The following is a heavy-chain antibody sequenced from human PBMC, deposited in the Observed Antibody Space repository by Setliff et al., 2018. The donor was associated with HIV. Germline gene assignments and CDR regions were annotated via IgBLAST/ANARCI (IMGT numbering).Heavy chain of an antibody. CDR3: ASKLWDGDYGLLDD. D-gene: IGHD4-17*01. Sequence: SVKVSCKAPGGSFSYFAIAWVRQAPGQGLEWIGAIIPATGAINYAQTLQGRVTITTDKSTVTAYMELSSLTSEDSAVYYCASKLWDGDYGLLDDWGQGTLVTVSS. CDR1: GGSFSYFA. CDR2: IIPATGAI. J-gene: IGHJ4*02. V-gene: IGHV1-69*05.